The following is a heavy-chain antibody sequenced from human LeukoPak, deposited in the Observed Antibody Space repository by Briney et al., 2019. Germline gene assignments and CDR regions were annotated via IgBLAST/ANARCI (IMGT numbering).Heavy chain of an antibody. D-gene: IGHD2-2*02. Sequence: ASVKVSCKASGYTFTGYYMHWVRQAPGQGLEWMGGIIPIFGTANYAQKFQGRVTITADESTSTAYMELSSLRSEDTAVYYCARDRPGRYCSTTSCYNASPFDPWGQGTLVTVSP. V-gene: IGHV1-69*13. CDR1: GYTFTGYY. J-gene: IGHJ5*02. CDR2: IIPIFGTA. CDR3: ARDRPGRYCSTTSCYNASPFDP.